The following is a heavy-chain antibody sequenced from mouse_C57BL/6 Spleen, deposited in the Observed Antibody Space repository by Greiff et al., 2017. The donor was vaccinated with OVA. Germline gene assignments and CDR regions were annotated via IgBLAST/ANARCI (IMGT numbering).Heavy chain of an antibody. Sequence: QVQLKQPGAELVKPGASVKLSCKASGYTFTSYWMQWVKQRPGQGLEWIGEIDPSDSYTNYNQKFKGKATLTVDTSSSTAYMQLSSLTSEDSAVYYCAKTLDYVFDYWGQGTTLTVSS. D-gene: IGHD2-4*01. CDR2: IDPSDSYT. CDR1: GYTFTSYW. J-gene: IGHJ2*01. V-gene: IGHV1-50*01. CDR3: AKTLDYVFDY.